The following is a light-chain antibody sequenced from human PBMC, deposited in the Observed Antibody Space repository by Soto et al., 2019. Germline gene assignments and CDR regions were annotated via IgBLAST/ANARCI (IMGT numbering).Light chain of an antibody. Sequence: DIVMTQSPLSLPVTPGEPASISCRSSQSLLHSNGYNYLDWYLQKPGQSSQLLIYLGSNRAAGDPDKYSISGSSTDFTLKISRVEAEDVGVYYCMQALKTRTFGQGTKVEIK. CDR3: MQALKTRT. CDR2: LGS. V-gene: IGKV2-28*01. CDR1: QSLLHSNGYNY. J-gene: IGKJ1*01.